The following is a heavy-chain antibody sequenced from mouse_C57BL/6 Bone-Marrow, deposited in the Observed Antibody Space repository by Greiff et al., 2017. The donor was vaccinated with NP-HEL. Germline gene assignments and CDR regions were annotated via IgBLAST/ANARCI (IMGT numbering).Heavy chain of an antibody. CDR1: GYTFTSYW. CDR3: AIYDHEDCFDY. D-gene: IGHD2-4*01. V-gene: IGHV1-74*04. Sequence: VKLQQPGAELVKPGASVKVSCKASGYTFTSYWMHWVKQRPGQGLEWIGRIHPSDSDTNYNQKFKGKATLTVDKSSSTAYMQLSSLTSEDSAVYYCAIYDHEDCFDYWGQGTTLTVSA. J-gene: IGHJ2*01. CDR2: IHPSDSDT.